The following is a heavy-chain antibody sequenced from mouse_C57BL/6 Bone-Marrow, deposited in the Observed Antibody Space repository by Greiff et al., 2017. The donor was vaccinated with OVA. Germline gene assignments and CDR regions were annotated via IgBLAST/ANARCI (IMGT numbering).Heavy chain of an antibody. J-gene: IGHJ4*01. CDR2: IWSGGST. CDR3: ARYYDAMDY. CDR1: GFSLTSYG. Sequence: QVQLQQSGPGLVQPSQSLSITCTVSGFSLTSYGVHWVRQSPGKGLEWLGVIWSGGSTDYNAAFISRLSISKDNSKSQVFFKMNSLQADDTAIYYCARYYDAMDYWGQGTSVTVSS. V-gene: IGHV2-2*01.